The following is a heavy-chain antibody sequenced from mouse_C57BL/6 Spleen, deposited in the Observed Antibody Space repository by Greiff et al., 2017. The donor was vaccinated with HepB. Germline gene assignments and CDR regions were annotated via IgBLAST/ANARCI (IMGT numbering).Heavy chain of an antibody. J-gene: IGHJ3*01. D-gene: IGHD1-1*01. CDR2: IDPENGDT. V-gene: IGHV14-4*01. CDR3: LYGGFAY. Sequence: EVKLQQSGAELVRPGASVKLSCTASGFNIKDDYMHWVKQRPEQGLEWIGWIDPENGDTEYASKFQGKATITADTSSNTAYLQLSSLTSEDTAVYYCLYGGFAYWGQGTLVTVSA. CDR1: GFNIKDDY.